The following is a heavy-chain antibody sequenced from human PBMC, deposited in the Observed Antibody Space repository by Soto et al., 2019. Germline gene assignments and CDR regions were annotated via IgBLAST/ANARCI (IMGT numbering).Heavy chain of an antibody. CDR2: IDPSDSYT. CDR3: ARLQPDGEYYFDN. Sequence: GESLKISCKGSGYSFNSYWISWVRQMPGKGLEWMGRIDPSDSYTNYSPPFQGHVTISADKSISTAYLQWSSLKASDTAMYYCARLQPDGEYYFDNWGQGTLVTVSS. V-gene: IGHV5-10-1*01. J-gene: IGHJ4*02. CDR1: GYSFNSYW. D-gene: IGHD3-10*01.